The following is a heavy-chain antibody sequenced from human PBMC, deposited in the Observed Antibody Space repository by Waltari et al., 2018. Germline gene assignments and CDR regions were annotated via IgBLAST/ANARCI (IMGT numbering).Heavy chain of an antibody. CDR1: GGTFSRYA. CDR3: ARVSVVAATSYYYYGMDV. CDR2: IIPIFGTA. V-gene: IGHV1-69*05. D-gene: IGHD2-15*01. Sequence: QVQLVQSGAEVKKPGSSVKVSCKASGGTFSRYAISWVRQAPGQGLEWMGGIIPIFGTANYAQKFQGRVTITTDESTSTAYMELSSLRSEDTAVYYCARVSVVAATSYYYYGMDVWGQGTTVTVSS. J-gene: IGHJ6*02.